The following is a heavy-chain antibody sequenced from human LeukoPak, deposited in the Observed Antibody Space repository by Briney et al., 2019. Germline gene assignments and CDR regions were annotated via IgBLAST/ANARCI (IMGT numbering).Heavy chain of an antibody. CDR2: MNPNSGNT. J-gene: IGHJ4*02. CDR3: AREGSGSGWLDY. CDR1: GYTFTSYD. D-gene: IGHD6-19*01. Sequence: ASVKVSCKASGYTFTSYDINWVRQATGQGLEGMGWMNPNSGNTGYAQKFQGRVTMTRNTSISTAYMELSSLRSEDTAVYYCAREGSGSGWLDYWGQGTLVTVSS. V-gene: IGHV1-8*01.